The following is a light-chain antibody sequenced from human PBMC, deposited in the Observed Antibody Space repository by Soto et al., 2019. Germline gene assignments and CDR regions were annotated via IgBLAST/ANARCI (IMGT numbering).Light chain of an antibody. CDR3: QQLNSYPLT. CDR2: EAF. V-gene: IGKV1-9*01. J-gene: IGKJ4*01. Sequence: DTQLTQSPSFLSASVGDRVTITCRASQGISSYLAWYQQKPGKAPKLLIYEAFTLHGGVPSRFSGSGSGTGFTLTISSLQPEDFATYYCQQLNSYPLTFGGGTKVEIK. CDR1: QGISSY.